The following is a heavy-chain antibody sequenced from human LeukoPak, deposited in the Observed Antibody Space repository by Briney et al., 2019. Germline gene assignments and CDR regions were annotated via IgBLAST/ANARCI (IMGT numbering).Heavy chain of an antibody. CDR2: IKQDGSEK. D-gene: IGHD4-17*01. V-gene: IGHV3-7*01. CDR3: ARVGGDYKFDY. J-gene: IGHJ4*02. CDR1: GLTFSSYW. Sequence: GGSLRLSCAVSGLTFSSYWMSWVRQAPGKGLEWVANIKQDGSEKYYVDSVKGRFTISRDNAKNSLYLQMNSLRAEDSAVYYCARVGGDYKFDYWGQGTLVTVSS.